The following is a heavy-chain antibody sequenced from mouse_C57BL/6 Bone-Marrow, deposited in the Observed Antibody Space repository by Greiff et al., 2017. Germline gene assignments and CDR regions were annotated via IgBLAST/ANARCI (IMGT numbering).Heavy chain of an antibody. Sequence: VQLKESGPELVKPGASVKIPCKASGYTFTDYNMDWVKQSPGKSLEWIGDINPNNGGTIYNQKFKGKATLTVDKSSSTAYMELRSLTSEDTAVYYCARSGDGYYWYFDVWGTGTTVTVSS. CDR3: ARSGDGYYWYFDV. CDR2: INPNNGGT. J-gene: IGHJ1*03. D-gene: IGHD2-3*01. V-gene: IGHV1-18*01. CDR1: GYTFTDYN.